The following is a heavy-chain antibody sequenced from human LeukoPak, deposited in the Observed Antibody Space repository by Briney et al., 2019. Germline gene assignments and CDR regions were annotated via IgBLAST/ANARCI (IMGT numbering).Heavy chain of an antibody. CDR3: AREQIEGYCSGGSCYSTGYYGMDV. D-gene: IGHD2-15*01. V-gene: IGHV3-11*01. CDR2: ISSSGSTI. J-gene: IGHJ6*02. CDR1: GGSFSGYY. Sequence: LSLTCAVYGGSFSGYYWSWIRQAPGKGLEWVSYISSSGSTIYYADSVKGRFTISRDNAKNSLYLQMNSLRAEDTAVYYCAREQIEGYCSGGSCYSTGYYGMDVWGQGTTVTVSS.